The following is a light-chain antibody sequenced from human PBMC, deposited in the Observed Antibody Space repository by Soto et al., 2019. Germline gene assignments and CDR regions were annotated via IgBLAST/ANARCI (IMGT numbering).Light chain of an antibody. V-gene: IGKV3-15*01. CDR2: GAA. Sequence: EIVMTQSPATLSVSPGERATLSCRASQSVFSSLAWFQQKPGQAPRLLIYGAATRATGIPARFSGSGSGTEFTLTISSLQSEDFATYYCQQYKDSVWTFGQGTKV. J-gene: IGKJ1*01. CDR3: QQYKDSVWT. CDR1: QSVFSS.